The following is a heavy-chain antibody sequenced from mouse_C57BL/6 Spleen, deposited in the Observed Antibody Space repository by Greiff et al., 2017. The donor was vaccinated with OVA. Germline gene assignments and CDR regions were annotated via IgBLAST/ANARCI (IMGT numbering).Heavy chain of an antibody. D-gene: IGHD2-5*01. J-gene: IGHJ2*01. CDR2: IDPETGGT. Sequence: QVQLQQSGAELVRPGASVTLSCKASGYTFTDYEMHWVKQTPVHGLEWIGAIDPETGGTAYNQKFKGKAILTADKSSSTAYMELRSLTSEDSAVYYCTRWDYSNYFDYWGQGTTLTVSS. CDR3: TRWDYSNYFDY. CDR1: GYTFTDYE. V-gene: IGHV1-15*01.